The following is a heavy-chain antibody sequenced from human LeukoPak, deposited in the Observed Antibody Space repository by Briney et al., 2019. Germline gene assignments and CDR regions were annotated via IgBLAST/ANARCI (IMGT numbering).Heavy chain of an antibody. CDR1: GSSISGYY. D-gene: IGHD3-22*01. CDR3: ARGGLENGYHSNDGFDI. V-gene: IGHV4-59*01. J-gene: IGHJ3*02. CDR2: IYYSGST. Sequence: SETLSLTCTVSGSSISGYYWSWIRQPPGKGLEWIGYIYYSGSTKYNPSLKSRVTMSVDTSRNQFSLKLSSVTAADTAVYYCARGGLENGYHSNDGFDIWGQGTMVTVSS.